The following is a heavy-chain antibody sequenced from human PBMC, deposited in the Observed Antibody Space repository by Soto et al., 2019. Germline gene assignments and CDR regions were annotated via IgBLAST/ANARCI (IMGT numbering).Heavy chain of an antibody. J-gene: IGHJ4*02. V-gene: IGHV1-18*04. D-gene: IGHD1-20*01. Sequence: QLVQSGDEVKKPGASVKVSCRASGYIFNSVGISWLRQVPGQGLEWMGWVSTYSEHTKSVQKFQDRVTLTADTSTSTAYMELRSLRSDDTAVYYCARDLNWNNGVGLDSWGQGTLVTGSS. CDR3: ARDLNWNNGVGLDS. CDR1: GYIFNSVG. CDR2: VSTYSEHT.